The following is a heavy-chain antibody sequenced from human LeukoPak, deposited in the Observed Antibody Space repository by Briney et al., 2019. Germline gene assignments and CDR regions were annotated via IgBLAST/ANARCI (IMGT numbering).Heavy chain of an antibody. V-gene: IGHV4-59*08. D-gene: IGHD3-9*01. CDR2: IYYSGST. CDR3: ARRRHYDILTGYYVGAFDI. J-gene: IGHJ3*02. Sequence: SETLSLTCTVSGGSISSYYWSWIRQPPRKGLEWIGYIYYSGSTNYNPSLKSRVTISVDTSKNQFSLKLSSVTAADTAVYYCARRRHYDILTGYYVGAFDIWGQGTMVTVSS. CDR1: GGSISSYY.